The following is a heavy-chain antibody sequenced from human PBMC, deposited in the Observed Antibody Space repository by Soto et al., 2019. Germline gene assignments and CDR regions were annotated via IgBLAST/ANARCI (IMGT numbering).Heavy chain of an antibody. D-gene: IGHD3-10*01. CDR1: GGSISSYY. Sequence: PSETLSLTCTVSGGSISSYYWSWIRQPPGKGLEWIGYIYYSGSTNYNPSLKSRVTISVDTSKNQFSLKLSSVTAADTAVYYCARDLVTMVRGYTIYYYYNYMDVWGKGTTVTVSS. CDR3: ARDLVTMVRGYTIYYYYNYMDV. J-gene: IGHJ6*03. CDR2: IYYSGST. V-gene: IGHV4-59*01.